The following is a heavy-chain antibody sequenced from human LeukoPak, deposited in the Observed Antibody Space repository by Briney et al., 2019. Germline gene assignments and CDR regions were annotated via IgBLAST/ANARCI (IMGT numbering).Heavy chain of an antibody. CDR2: NNYNSGVT. Sequence: ALGKPSCKAAGYTFTRSDIHGVPEAPGQRLQWRGWNNYNSGVTYFAPTFQDRVTMTMDTSISTAYMELSRLGSADTAVYYCARVGVVVTISPFGYWGQGTLVTVSS. CDR3: ARVGVVVTISPFGY. J-gene: IGHJ4*02. CDR1: GYTFTRSD. V-gene: IGHV1-2*02. D-gene: IGHD3-16*01.